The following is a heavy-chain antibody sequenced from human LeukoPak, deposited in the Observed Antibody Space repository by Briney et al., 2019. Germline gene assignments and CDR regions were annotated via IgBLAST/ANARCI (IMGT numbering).Heavy chain of an antibody. D-gene: IGHD3-16*02. V-gene: IGHV4-4*07. CDR3: VCDPERHGYHVDY. CDR2: IHTSRST. J-gene: IGHJ4*02. CDR1: ADSPSNYF. Sequence: SETLSLTCPLAADSPSNYFSTWLRHSAEKGLEWIGRIHTSRSTNYNTPLKNRVSLSVDTSKHQHSLNLRSVTAADTAVHYCVCDPERHGYHVDYWGRGALVTVS.